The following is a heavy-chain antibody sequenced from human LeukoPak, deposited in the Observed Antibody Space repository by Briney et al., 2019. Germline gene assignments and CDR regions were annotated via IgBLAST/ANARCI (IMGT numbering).Heavy chain of an antibody. D-gene: IGHD3-10*01. Sequence: SQTLSLTCSVSGGSISRSDHYWSWIRQPPGKGLEWIGEINHSGSTNYNPSLKSRVTISVDTSKNQFSLKLSSVTAADTAVYYCARGRRYYGSGTNNYYYYGMDVWGQGTTVTVSS. J-gene: IGHJ6*02. CDR3: ARGRRYYGSGTNNYYYYGMDV. V-gene: IGHV4-30-4*01. CDR1: GGSISRSDHY. CDR2: INHSGST.